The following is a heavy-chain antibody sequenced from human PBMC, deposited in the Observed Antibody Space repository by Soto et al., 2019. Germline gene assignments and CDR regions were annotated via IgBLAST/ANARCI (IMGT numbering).Heavy chain of an antibody. Sequence: GGSLRLSCAASGFSFSNYSMNWVRQAPGKGLEWVSSISSSSSYIYYVDSVKGRFTISRDNAKNSLYLQMNSLSAEDTAVYYCARVSIMDVSRTGYYYITYAYGLDVWGQGTTVTVSS. CDR2: ISSSSSYI. D-gene: IGHD3-22*01. CDR1: GFSFSNYS. V-gene: IGHV3-21*06. CDR3: ARVSIMDVSRTGYYYITYAYGLDV. J-gene: IGHJ6*02.